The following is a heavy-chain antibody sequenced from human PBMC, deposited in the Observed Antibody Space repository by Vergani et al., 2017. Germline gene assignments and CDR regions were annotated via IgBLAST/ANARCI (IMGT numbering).Heavy chain of an antibody. Sequence: QVQLVESGEGLVKPGGSLRLSCAASGFTFSDYYMSWIRQAPGKGLEWVSYISSSGSTIYYADSVKGRFTISRDNAKNSLFLQMNSLRAEDTAVYYCARVPRLEFLNQLLPGYYYYYMDVWGKGTTVTVSS. V-gene: IGHV3-11*01. CDR1: GFTFSDYY. D-gene: IGHD2-2*01. CDR3: ARVPRLEFLNQLLPGYYYYYMDV. CDR2: ISSSGSTI. J-gene: IGHJ6*03.